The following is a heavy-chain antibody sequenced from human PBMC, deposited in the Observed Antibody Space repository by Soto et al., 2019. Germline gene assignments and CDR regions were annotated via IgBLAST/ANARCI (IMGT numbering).Heavy chain of an antibody. CDR2: IYPGDSDT. CDR1: GYSFTSYW. V-gene: IGHV5-51*01. J-gene: IGHJ6*02. D-gene: IGHD6-13*01. CDR3: ARTAAAGKYYYGMDV. Sequence: PGYSLKITCKGSGYSFTSYWIGLVLQITGKGLESMGIIYPGDSDTRYSPSFQGQVTISADKSISTAYLKWSSLKASDTAMYYCARTAAAGKYYYGMDVWGQGTTVTVSS.